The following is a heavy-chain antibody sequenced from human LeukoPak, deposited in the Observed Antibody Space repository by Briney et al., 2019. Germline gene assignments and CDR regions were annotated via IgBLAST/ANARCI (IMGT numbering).Heavy chain of an antibody. CDR3: AKDWGSSGWYNYFDP. CDR1: GFTISSHG. D-gene: IGHD6-19*01. V-gene: IGHV3-30*18. CDR2: ISYDGNSK. J-gene: IGHJ5*02. Sequence: GGSLRLSCAVSGFTISSHGMHWVRQAPGKGLEWVAMISYDGNSKYYGDSVKGRFTISSDISKNTLYLQMDSLRTEDTAVYYCAKDWGSSGWYNYFDPWGQGTLVTVSS.